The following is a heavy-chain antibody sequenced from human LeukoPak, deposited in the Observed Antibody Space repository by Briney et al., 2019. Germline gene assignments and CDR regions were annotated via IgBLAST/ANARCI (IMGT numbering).Heavy chain of an antibody. J-gene: IGHJ4*02. CDR3: AKGEPHGY. CDR2: ISGGGGST. Sequence: PGGSLRLSCTASGFTFSAYAMMWVRQAPGKGLEWVSTISGGGGSTYYADSVKDRFTISRDNSKNTLYLQMNSLRAEDTAVYYCAKGEPHGYWGQGTLVTVSS. D-gene: IGHD1-14*01. V-gene: IGHV3-23*01. CDR1: GFTFSAYA.